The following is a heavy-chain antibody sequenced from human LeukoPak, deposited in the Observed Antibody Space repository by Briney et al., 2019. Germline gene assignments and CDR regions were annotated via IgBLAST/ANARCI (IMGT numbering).Heavy chain of an antibody. J-gene: IGHJ5*02. CDR3: ARAKIVGGFDP. Sequence: GASVKVSCKVSGDTLTELSMHRVRQAPGEGLEWMGWISAYNGNTNYAQKLQGRVTMTTDTSTSTAYMELRSLRSDDTAVYYCARAKIVGGFDPWGQGTLVTVSS. CDR2: ISAYNGNT. V-gene: IGHV1-18*01. D-gene: IGHD3-22*01. CDR1: GDTLTELS.